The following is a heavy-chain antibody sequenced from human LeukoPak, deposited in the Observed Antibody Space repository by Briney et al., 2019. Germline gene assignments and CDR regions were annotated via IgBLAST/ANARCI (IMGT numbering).Heavy chain of an antibody. D-gene: IGHD6-13*01. CDR2: IYHSGST. CDR3: ARHGGSNWYVNWFDP. V-gene: IGHV4-39*01. CDR1: GGAISSGSYY. Sequence: SETLSLTCTVSGGAISSGSYYWGWIRQPPGKGLEWIGSIYHSGSTYYNPSLKSRVTISVDTSKNQFSLKLTSVTAADTAVYYCARHGGSNWYVNWFDPWGQGILVTVSS. J-gene: IGHJ5*02.